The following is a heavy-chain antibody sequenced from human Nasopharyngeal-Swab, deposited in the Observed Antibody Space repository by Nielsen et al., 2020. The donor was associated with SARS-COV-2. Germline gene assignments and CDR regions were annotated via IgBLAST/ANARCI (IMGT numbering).Heavy chain of an antibody. D-gene: IGHD2-21*02. Sequence: GGSLRLSCAASGFTFSSYGMHWVRQAPGKGLEWVAVISYDGSNKYYADSVKGRFNISRDNSKNTLYLQMNSLRAEDTAVYYCAREGDIVVVTALDYWGQGTLVTVSS. V-gene: IGHV3-30*03. CDR1: GFTFSSYG. CDR3: AREGDIVVVTALDY. CDR2: ISYDGSNK. J-gene: IGHJ4*02.